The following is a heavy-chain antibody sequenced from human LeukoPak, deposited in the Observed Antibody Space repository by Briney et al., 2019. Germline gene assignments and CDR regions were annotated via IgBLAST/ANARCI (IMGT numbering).Heavy chain of an antibody. J-gene: IGHJ4*02. Sequence: ASVKVSCKASGYTFTGYYMHWVRQAPGQGLEWTGWINPNNGNTNYAQKLQGRVTMTTDTSTSTAYMELRSLRSDDTAVYYCARDLQETYYDFWSGYQSYYFDYWGQGTLVTVSS. V-gene: IGHV1-18*04. CDR3: ARDLQETYYDFWSGYQSYYFDY. D-gene: IGHD3-3*01. CDR2: INPNNGNT. CDR1: GYTFTGYY.